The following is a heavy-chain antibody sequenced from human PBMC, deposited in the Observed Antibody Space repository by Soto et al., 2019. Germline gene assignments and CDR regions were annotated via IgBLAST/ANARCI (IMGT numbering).Heavy chain of an antibody. D-gene: IGHD2-8*01. CDR2: IIPIFGTA. CDR1: GGTFSSYA. Sequence: PSVKVSCKASGGTFSSYAISWVRQAPGQGLEWMGGIIPIFGTANYAQKFQGRVTITADESTSTAYMELSSLRSEDTAVYYCARIGYCTNGVCYTGAYYYYGMDVWGQGTTVTVSS. CDR3: ARIGYCTNGVCYTGAYYYYGMDV. V-gene: IGHV1-69*13. J-gene: IGHJ6*02.